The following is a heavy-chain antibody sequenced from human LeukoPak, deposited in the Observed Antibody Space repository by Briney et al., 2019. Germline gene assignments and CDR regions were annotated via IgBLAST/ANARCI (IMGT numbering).Heavy chain of an antibody. CDR1: GGSVSSGSYY. Sequence: SETLSLTCTVFGGSVSSGSYYWSWIRQPPGKGLEWIGYIYYSGSTNYNPSLKSRVTISVDTSKSQFSLKLSSVTAADTAVYYCARDAYGDYGFDYWGQGTLVTVSS. J-gene: IGHJ4*02. V-gene: IGHV4-61*01. D-gene: IGHD4-17*01. CDR3: ARDAYGDYGFDY. CDR2: IYYSGST.